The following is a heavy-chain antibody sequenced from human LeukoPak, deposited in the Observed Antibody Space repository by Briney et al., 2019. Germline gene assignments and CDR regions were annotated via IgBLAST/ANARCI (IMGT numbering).Heavy chain of an antibody. CDR3: ARDHLLDWYYYYIDV. J-gene: IGHJ6*03. Sequence: GGSLRLSCAASGFTFSSYDMHWVRQATGKGLEWVSAIGTAGDTYYPGSVKGRFTISRDNAKNSLYLQMNSLRAEDTALYYCARDHLLDWYYYYIDVWGKGTTVTVSS. V-gene: IGHV3-13*01. CDR2: IGTAGDT. CDR1: GFTFSSYD. D-gene: IGHD3/OR15-3a*01.